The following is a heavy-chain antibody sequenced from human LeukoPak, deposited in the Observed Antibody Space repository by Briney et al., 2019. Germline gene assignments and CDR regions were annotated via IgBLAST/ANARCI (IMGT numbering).Heavy chain of an antibody. CDR3: ARQDVVGATSLDY. D-gene: IGHD1-26*01. CDR1: GGSLSSGGYY. CDR2: IYYSGST. Sequence: SETLSLTCTVSGGSLSSGGYYWSWIRQHPGKGLEWIGYIYYSGSTYYNPSLKSRVTISVDTSKNQFSLKLSSVTAADTAVYYCARQDVVGATSLDYRGRGTLVTVSS. J-gene: IGHJ4*02. V-gene: IGHV4-31*03.